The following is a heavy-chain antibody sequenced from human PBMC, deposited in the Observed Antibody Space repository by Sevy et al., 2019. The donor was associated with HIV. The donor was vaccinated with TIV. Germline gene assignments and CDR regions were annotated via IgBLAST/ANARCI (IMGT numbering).Heavy chain of an antibody. J-gene: IGHJ4*02. CDR3: ARHSRMTTVTMNY. V-gene: IGHV4-39*01. D-gene: IGHD4-17*01. CDR2: IYYSGST. CDR1: GGSVSRSTYY. Sequence: SETLSLTCTVSGGSVSRSTYYWGWIRQPPGKGLEWIGSIYYSGSTYYNPSLKIRVTISVDTSKNQFSLKLSLVTAADTAVYYCARHSRMTTVTMNYWGQGTLVTVSS.